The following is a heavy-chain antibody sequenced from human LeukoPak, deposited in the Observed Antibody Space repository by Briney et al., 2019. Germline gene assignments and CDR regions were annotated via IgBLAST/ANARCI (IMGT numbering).Heavy chain of an antibody. J-gene: IGHJ5*02. CDR1: ENNFANYW. CDR2: ISPGDSDT. Sequence: AESLKISCQVSENNFANYWIGWVRQMPGKRLEWMGIISPGDSDTRYSPSFQGQVTISADKSIRTAYLQWRSLKASDTAMSYCARQSTTGDWFDPWGQGTPVTVSS. D-gene: IGHD1-1*01. CDR3: ARQSTTGDWFDP. V-gene: IGHV5-51*01.